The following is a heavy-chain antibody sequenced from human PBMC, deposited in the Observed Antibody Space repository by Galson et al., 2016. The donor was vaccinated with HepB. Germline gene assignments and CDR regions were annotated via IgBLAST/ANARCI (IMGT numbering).Heavy chain of an antibody. Sequence: SLRLSCAASGFTFSLNALTWVRQAPGKGLEWVSAIGSRGITTFYSDSVKGRFTVSGDNSKNTLFLQMDSLRAEDTAIYYCAKDFGSTGYYQVFESWGQGTLVAVSS. D-gene: IGHD3-22*01. CDR3: AKDFGSTGYYQVFES. CDR1: GFTFSLNA. V-gene: IGHV3-23*01. CDR2: IGSRGITT. J-gene: IGHJ4*02.